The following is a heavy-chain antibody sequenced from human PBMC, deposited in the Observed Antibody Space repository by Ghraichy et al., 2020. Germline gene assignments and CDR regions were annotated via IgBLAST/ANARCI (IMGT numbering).Heavy chain of an antibody. J-gene: IGHJ4*02. CDR3: ARHRGIAVAFFDY. CDR2: INHSGST. V-gene: IGHV4-34*01. D-gene: IGHD6-19*01. Sequence: QTLSLTCAVYGGSFSGYYWSWIRQPPGKGLEWIGEINHSGSTNYNPSLKSRVTISVDTSKNQFSLKLSSVTAADTAVYYCARHRGIAVAFFDYWGQGTLVTVSS. CDR1: GGSFSGYY.